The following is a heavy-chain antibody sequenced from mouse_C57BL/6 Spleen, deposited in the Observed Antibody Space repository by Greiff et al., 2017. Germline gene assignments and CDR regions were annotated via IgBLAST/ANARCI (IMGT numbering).Heavy chain of an antibody. CDR1: GYTFTSYN. V-gene: IGHV1-12*01. CDR2: IYPGNGDT. Sequence: QVQLKESGAELVRPGASVKMSCKASGYTFTSYNMHWVKQTPRQGLEWIGAIYPGNGDTSYNQKFKGKATLTVDKSSSTAYMQLSSLTSEDSAVYFCARSDSNYWYFDVWGTGTTVTVSS. D-gene: IGHD2-5*01. CDR3: ARSDSNYWYFDV. J-gene: IGHJ1*03.